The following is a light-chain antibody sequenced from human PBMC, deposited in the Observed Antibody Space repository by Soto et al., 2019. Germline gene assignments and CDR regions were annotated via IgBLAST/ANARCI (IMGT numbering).Light chain of an antibody. CDR1: SSNIGNDY. CDR3: GAWDRSLSAYV. J-gene: IGLJ1*01. CDR2: DNN. V-gene: IGLV1-51*01. Sequence: QSVLTQPPSVSAAPGQTVTISCSGSSSNIGNDYVSWYQQFPGTAPKLLVYDNNKRPSGIPDRFSASRSGTSATLGITGLQTGDEADSYCGAWDRSLSAYVFGTATKVTVL.